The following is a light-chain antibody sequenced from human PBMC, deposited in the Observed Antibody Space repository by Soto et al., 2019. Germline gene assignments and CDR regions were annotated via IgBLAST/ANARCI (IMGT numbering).Light chain of an antibody. J-gene: IGLJ1*01. Sequence: QSALTQPASVSGSPGQSITISCTGTSSVVGAYNSVSWYQQHPGKAPNLIIYDVSTRPSGISDRFSGSKSCNTASLTISGLQAEDESDYYCSSYTTSVTYVFGTGTKVTVL. CDR2: DVS. CDR1: SSVVGAYNS. V-gene: IGLV2-14*01. CDR3: SSYTTSVTYV.